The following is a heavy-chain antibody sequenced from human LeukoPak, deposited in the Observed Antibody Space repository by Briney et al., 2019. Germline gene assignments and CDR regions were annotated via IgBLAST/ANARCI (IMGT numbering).Heavy chain of an antibody. CDR2: IYTNRST. CDR3: VRGRVYGSGNNWFDP. CDR1: GGSISSHY. V-gene: IGHV4-4*07. D-gene: IGHD3-10*01. J-gene: IGHJ5*02. Sequence: SETLSLTCSVSGGSISSHYWSWIRQPAGKGLEWIGHIYTNRSTNYNPSLKSRVTMSVDTSKKQFSLKLTSVTAADTAVYYCVRGRVYGSGNNWFDPWGQGTLVTVSS.